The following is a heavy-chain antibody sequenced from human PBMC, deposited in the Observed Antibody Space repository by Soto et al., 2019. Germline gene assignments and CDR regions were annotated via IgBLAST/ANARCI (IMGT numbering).Heavy chain of an antibody. J-gene: IGHJ5*02. CDR1: GFTFHNYA. Sequence: EVQLVESGGALVQPGRSLRLSCAGSGFTFHNYAMHWVRQAPGKGLEWVAGISWNSGNIDFGDSVKGQFTISRDNAKNSLYLQMNSLRPEDTAVYYCAKGTYVSVTGYNNWFDPWGQGTLVTVSS. V-gene: IGHV3-9*01. CDR3: AKGTYVSVTGYNNWFDP. CDR2: ISWNSGNI. D-gene: IGHD3-9*01.